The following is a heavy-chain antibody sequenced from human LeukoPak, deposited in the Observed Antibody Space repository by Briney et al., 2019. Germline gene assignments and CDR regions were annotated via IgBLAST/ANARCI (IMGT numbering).Heavy chain of an antibody. CDR3: ARGGGYSYGSIDY. J-gene: IGHJ4*02. D-gene: IGHD5-18*01. CDR2: INRDGSST. CDR1: GIIFSNYW. V-gene: IGHV3-74*01. Sequence: GGSLRLSCAASGIIFSNYWMHWVRQAPGKGLVWVSRINRDGSSTSYADSVKGRFTISRDNAKNTLYLQMNSLRAEDTAVYYCARGGGYSYGSIDYWGQGTLVTVSS.